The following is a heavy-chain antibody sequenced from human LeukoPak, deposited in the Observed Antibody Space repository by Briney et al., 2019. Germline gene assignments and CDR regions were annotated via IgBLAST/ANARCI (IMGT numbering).Heavy chain of an antibody. CDR3: AREGDGYNTYLDS. D-gene: IGHD5-24*01. Sequence: ASVKVSCKASGGTFSSYAISWVRQAPGQGLEWMGGIIPIFGTANFAQQFQGRVTITADESTSTVYMELSSLRFEDTAVYYCAREGDGYNTYLDSWGQGTLVTVSS. J-gene: IGHJ4*02. V-gene: IGHV1-69*13. CDR1: GGTFSSYA. CDR2: IIPIFGTA.